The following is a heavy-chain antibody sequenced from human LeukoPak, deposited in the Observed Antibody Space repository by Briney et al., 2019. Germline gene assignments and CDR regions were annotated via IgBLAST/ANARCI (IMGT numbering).Heavy chain of an antibody. CDR3: ARGTGYSWNGYFDY. CDR1: GYSFTSYY. CDR2: INPSGGGT. D-gene: IGHD1-20*01. V-gene: IGHV1-46*01. J-gene: IGHJ4*02. Sequence: ASVKVSCKASGYSFTSYYTHWVRQAPGQGLEWMGIINPSGGGTSYAQKFQGRVTMTTDTSTSTAYMELRSLRSDDTAVYYCARGTGYSWNGYFDYWGQGTLVTVSS.